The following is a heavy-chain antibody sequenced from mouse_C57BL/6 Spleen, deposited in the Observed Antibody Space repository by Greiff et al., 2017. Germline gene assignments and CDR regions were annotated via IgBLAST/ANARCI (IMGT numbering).Heavy chain of an antibody. CDR1: GYTFPSYW. V-gene: IGHV1-5*01. CDR2: IYPGNSDT. CDR3: TRLITTVVATEGFAY. D-gene: IGHD1-1*01. J-gene: IGHJ3*01. Sequence: VQLQQSGTVLARPGASVKMSCKTSGYTFPSYWMHWVNQRPGQGLKWIGAIYPGNSDTSYNQKFKGKAKLTAVTSASTAYMELSSLTNEDSAVYYCTRLITTVVATEGFAYWGQGTLVTVSA.